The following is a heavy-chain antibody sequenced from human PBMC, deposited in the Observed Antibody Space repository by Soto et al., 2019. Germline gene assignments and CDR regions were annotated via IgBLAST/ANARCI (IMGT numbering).Heavy chain of an antibody. D-gene: IGHD6-6*01. CDR2: MNPNSGNT. Sequence: ASVNVSCKASGYTFTSYDINWVRRATGQGLEWMGWMNPNSGNTGYAQKFQGRVTMTRNTSRSTAYMELSSLRSEDTAVYYCARGGSWSSSSGGFDCWRQVTLVTVSS. CDR1: GYTFTSYD. J-gene: IGHJ4*02. V-gene: IGHV1-8*01. CDR3: ARGGSWSSSSGGFDC.